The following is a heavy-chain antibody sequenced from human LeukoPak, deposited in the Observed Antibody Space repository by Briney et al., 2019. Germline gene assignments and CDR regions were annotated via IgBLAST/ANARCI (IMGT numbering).Heavy chain of an antibody. CDR2: ISNDGSNK. Sequence: GGSLRLSCAASGVTLSSYGMHWVRQAPGKGLEWVAVISNDGSNKHYADSVKGRFTISRDNSKNTLYLQMNSLRDEDSAVYFCARETGYNHYYSMDVWGQGTTVTVSS. CDR3: ARETGYNHYYSMDV. CDR1: GVTLSSYG. V-gene: IGHV3-30*03. J-gene: IGHJ6*02.